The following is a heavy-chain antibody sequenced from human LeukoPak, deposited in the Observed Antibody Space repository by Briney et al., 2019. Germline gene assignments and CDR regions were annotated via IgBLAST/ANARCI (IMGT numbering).Heavy chain of an antibody. Sequence: GSLRLSCAASGFAFSSYWMSWVRQAPGKGLEWVANIKYDEIEKYHVDSVKGRFTISRDNAKNSLYLQMNSLRAEDTAVYYCARDTGALVTHFDYWGQGTLVTVSS. V-gene: IGHV3-7*03. CDR3: ARDTGALVTHFDY. CDR2: IKYDEIEK. D-gene: IGHD5-18*01. CDR1: GFAFSSYW. J-gene: IGHJ4*02.